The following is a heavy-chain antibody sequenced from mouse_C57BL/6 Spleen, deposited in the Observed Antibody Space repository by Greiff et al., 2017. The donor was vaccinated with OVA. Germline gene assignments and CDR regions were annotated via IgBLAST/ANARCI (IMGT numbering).Heavy chain of an antibody. J-gene: IGHJ3*01. V-gene: IGHV1-55*01. CDR2: IYPGSGST. D-gene: IGHD2-4*01. CDR3: ARRYDYDREAWFAY. Sequence: QVQLQQPGAELVKPGASVKMSCKASGYTFTSYWITWVKQRPGQGLEWIGDIYPGSGSTNYNEKFKSKATLTVDTSSSTAYMQLSSLTSEDSAVYYCARRYDYDREAWFAYWGQGTLVTVSA. CDR1: GYTFTSYW.